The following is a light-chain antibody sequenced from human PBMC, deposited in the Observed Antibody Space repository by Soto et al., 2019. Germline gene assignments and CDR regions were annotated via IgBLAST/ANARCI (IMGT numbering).Light chain of an antibody. CDR2: GAS. J-gene: IGKJ1*01. Sequence: EIVMTQSPATLSVSPGERSTLSCMASQSVSSDLAWYQHKPGQAPRLLIYGASTRATGITARFSGRGSGTEFTLTISSLQSVDFAVYYCQQYDNWPQTVGQGTKVEIK. CDR1: QSVSSD. V-gene: IGKV3-15*01. CDR3: QQYDNWPQT.